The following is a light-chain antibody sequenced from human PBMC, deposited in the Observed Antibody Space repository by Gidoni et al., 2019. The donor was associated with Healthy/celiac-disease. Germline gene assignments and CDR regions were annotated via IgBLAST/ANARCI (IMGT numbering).Light chain of an antibody. J-gene: IGKJ2*01. CDR3: QQYYSTPYT. CDR2: WAS. CDR1: QCVLYSSNNKNY. Sequence: DIVMTQSPDSLPVSMGERATINCKSSQCVLYSSNNKNYLAWYQQKPGQPPKLLIYWASTRESVVPDRFSGSGSGTDFTLTISSLQAEDVAVYYCQQYYSTPYTFXQXTKLEIK. V-gene: IGKV4-1*01.